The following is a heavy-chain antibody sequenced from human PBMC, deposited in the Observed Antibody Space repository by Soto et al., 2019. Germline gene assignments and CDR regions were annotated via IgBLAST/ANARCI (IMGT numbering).Heavy chain of an antibody. J-gene: IGHJ5*02. Sequence: QITLKESGPTLVKPTQTLTLTCTFSGFSLTTRGVGVGWIRQPPGKALECLALIYWDDDKRYSPSLQSRLSITKDTSKTQVVLTMTNVDPVDTATYYCANIPIYYQYDWFAPWGQGTLFSVSS. CDR1: GFSLTTRGVG. CDR3: ANIPIYYQYDWFAP. V-gene: IGHV2-5*02. D-gene: IGHD3-16*01. CDR2: IYWDDDK.